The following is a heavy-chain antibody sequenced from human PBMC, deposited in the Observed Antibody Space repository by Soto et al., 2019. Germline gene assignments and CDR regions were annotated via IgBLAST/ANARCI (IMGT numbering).Heavy chain of an antibody. CDR3: AREYYGVLTGYYNVY. D-gene: IGHD3-9*01. CDR1: GFSFRSYW. Sequence: EVQLVESGGGLVQSGGSLGLSCAASGFSFRSYWMHWVRQAPGKGLVWVARISSDGSSTTYADSANGRFTISRDNAANTMYLQMSSLRAEDTAVYYCAREYYGVLTGYYNVYWGQGTLFTVSS. J-gene: IGHJ4*02. CDR2: ISSDGSST. V-gene: IGHV3-74*01.